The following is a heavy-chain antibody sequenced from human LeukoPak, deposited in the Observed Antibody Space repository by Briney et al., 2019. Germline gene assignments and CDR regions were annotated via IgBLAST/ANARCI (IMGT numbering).Heavy chain of an antibody. Sequence: SETLSLTCTVSGGSISSVDYYWRWIRQPPGKGLEWIGYIYHSGTTYYNPSLKSRVTISVDTSKNQFSLRQTSVTAADTAVYYCATETGVYFQYWGQGTLVTVSS. V-gene: IGHV4-30-4*08. J-gene: IGHJ4*02. CDR1: GGSISSVDYY. D-gene: IGHD3-10*01. CDR3: ATETGVYFQY. CDR2: IYHSGTT.